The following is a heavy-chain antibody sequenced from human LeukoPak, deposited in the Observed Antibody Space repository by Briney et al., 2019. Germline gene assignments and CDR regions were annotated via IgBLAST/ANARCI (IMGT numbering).Heavy chain of an antibody. D-gene: IGHD6-13*01. CDR2: ISAYNGNT. V-gene: IGHV1-18*01. Sequence: ASVKVSCKASGYTFTSYGISWVRQAPGQGLEWMGWISAYNGNTNYAQKLQGRVTMTTDTSTSTAYMELRSLRSDDTAVYYCASDLSPLIAAAGARTFDYWGQGTLVTVSS. CDR3: ASDLSPLIAAAGARTFDY. CDR1: GYTFTSYG. J-gene: IGHJ4*02.